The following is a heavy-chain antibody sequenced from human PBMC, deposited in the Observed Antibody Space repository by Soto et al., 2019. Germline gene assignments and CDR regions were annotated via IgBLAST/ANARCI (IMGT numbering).Heavy chain of an antibody. CDR2: IYYSGST. D-gene: IGHD6-13*01. CDR3: ARGRSNSWDHFDY. J-gene: IGHJ4*02. Sequence: GWIRQTPGKGLEWIGSIYYSGSTYYNPSLKSRVTISVDTSKNQFSLKLSSVTAADTAMYYCARGRSNSWDHFDYWGQGTRVTVSS. V-gene: IGHV4-39*01.